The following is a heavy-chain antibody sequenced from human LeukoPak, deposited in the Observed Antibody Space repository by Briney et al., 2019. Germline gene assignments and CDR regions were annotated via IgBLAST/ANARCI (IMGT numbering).Heavy chain of an antibody. V-gene: IGHV1-2*02. CDR2: INPNSGDT. Sequence: GASLKASCKASGNTLTGYYMHWGRQAPGQGLEWMGWINPNSGDTNSAQKFQDRVTMTRDTSISTAYMELSRLRFDDTAVYYCARGSLRYFDYWGQGILVTVSS. CDR1: GNTLTGYY. J-gene: IGHJ4*02. D-gene: IGHD3-10*01. CDR3: ARGSLRYFDY.